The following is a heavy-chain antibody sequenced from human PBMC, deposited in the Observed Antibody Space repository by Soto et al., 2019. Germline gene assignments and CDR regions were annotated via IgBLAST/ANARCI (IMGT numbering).Heavy chain of an antibody. CDR2: ISSSSRSI. J-gene: IGHJ4*02. CDR1: GFTFSSYS. CDR3: ARETPWLELFDN. V-gene: IGHV3-48*02. Sequence: GGSLRLSCAASGFTFSSYSMNWVRQAPGKGLEWVSYISSSSRSIYYADSVQGRFTISRDNAKNSLYLQMNSLRDEDTAVYFCARETPWLELFDNWGQGTLVTVSS. D-gene: IGHD6-19*01.